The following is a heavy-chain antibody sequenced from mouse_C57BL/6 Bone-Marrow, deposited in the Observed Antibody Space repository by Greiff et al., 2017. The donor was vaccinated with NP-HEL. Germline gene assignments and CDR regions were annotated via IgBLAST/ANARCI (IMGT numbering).Heavy chain of an antibody. CDR1: GYTFTSYW. J-gene: IGHJ4*01. D-gene: IGHD1-1*01. CDR2: IDPSDSYT. Sequence: QVQLQQPGAELVMPGASVTLSCKASGYTFTSYWMHWVKQRPGQGLEWIGEIDPSDSYTNYNQKFKGKSTLTVDKSSSTAYMQLSSLTSEDSAVYYCARELLRPYYAMDYWGQGTSVTVSS. CDR3: ARELLRPYYAMDY. V-gene: IGHV1-69*01.